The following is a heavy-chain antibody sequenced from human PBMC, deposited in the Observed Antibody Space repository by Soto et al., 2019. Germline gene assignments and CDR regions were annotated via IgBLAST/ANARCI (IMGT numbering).Heavy chain of an antibody. Sequence: GGSLRLSCAASGFTFSSYAMHWVRQAPGKGLEYVSAISSNGGSTYYANSVKGRFTISRDNSKNTLYLQMGSLRAEDMAVYYCARQVSYCSSTSCYSKGYYYYMDVWGKGTTVTVSS. CDR2: ISSNGGST. J-gene: IGHJ6*03. CDR1: GFTFSSYA. V-gene: IGHV3-64*01. CDR3: ARQVSYCSSTSCYSKGYYYYMDV. D-gene: IGHD2-2*01.